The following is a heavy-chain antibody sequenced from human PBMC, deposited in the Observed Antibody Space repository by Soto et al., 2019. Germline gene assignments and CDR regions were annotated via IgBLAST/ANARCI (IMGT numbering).Heavy chain of an antibody. CDR1: GFTFSTYS. V-gene: IGHV3-48*02. J-gene: IGHJ6*02. D-gene: IGHD2-15*01. CDR2: ISSSSSTI. CDR3: ARGDIVVVVAATLRYGMDV. Sequence: GGSLRLSCVGSGFTFSTYSINWVRQALGKGLEWVSYISSSSSTIYYADSVKGRFTISRDNAKNSLYLQMNSLRDEDTAVYYCARGDIVVVVAATLRYGMDVWGQGTTVTVS.